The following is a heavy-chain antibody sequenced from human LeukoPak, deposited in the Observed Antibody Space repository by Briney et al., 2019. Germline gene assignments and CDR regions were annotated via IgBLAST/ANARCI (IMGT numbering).Heavy chain of an antibody. V-gene: IGHV1-8*01. CDR2: INPNSSNT. Sequence: GASVKLSCTGSGYTFTNFDMNWVRQATGQGLEWMGWINPNSSNTGSAHKLQGRGTMTINTSISKSYLELSRMSSEDTAVYYCARGPQWRGDSYYMDVWGRGTTVTVSS. CDR3: ARGPQWRGDSYYMDV. J-gene: IGHJ6*03. CDR1: GYTFTNFD. D-gene: IGHD6-19*01.